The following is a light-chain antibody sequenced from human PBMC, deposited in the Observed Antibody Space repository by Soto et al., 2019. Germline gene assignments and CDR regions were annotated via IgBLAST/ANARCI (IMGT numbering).Light chain of an antibody. CDR3: QQNGSSTWR. CDR1: QSVSSTY. V-gene: IGKV3-20*01. CDR2: GAS. Sequence: EIVLTQSPGTLSLSPGERATLSCRASQSVSSTYLAWYRQKPGQAPRLLIYGASSRATGIPDRFSGSGSGKAFTPTIGRWGPKDLEGYSFQQNGSSTWRFGQGTKGE. J-gene: IGKJ1*01.